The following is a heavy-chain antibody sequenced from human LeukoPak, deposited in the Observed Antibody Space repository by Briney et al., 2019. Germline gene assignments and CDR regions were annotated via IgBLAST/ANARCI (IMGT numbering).Heavy chain of an antibody. CDR1: EFTFSSFA. J-gene: IGHJ3*02. D-gene: IGHD3-16*01. CDR3: AKCAESYGNDAFDM. CDR2: IRGGGAGA. V-gene: IGHV3-23*01. Sequence: GGSLRLSCAASEFTFSSFAMSWVRQAPGKGLEWVSYIRGGGAGALYADSVKGRFIISRNNSKSTMYLQMKSLRVEDTAVYYCAKCAESYGNDAFDMWGPGAMVTVSS.